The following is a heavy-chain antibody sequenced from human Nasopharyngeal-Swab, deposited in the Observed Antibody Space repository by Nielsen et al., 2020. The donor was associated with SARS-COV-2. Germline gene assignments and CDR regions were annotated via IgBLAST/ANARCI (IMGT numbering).Heavy chain of an antibody. V-gene: IGHV3-33*01. D-gene: IGHD6-19*01. J-gene: IGHJ4*02. CDR3: AREGIAVAGTGLDY. Sequence: GGSLRLSCAASGFTFGSYGMHWVRQAPGKGLEWVAVIWYDGSNKYYADSVKGRFTISRDNSKNTLYLQMNSLRAEDTAVYYCAREGIAVAGTGLDYWGQGTLVTVSS. CDR2: IWYDGSNK. CDR1: GFTFGSYG.